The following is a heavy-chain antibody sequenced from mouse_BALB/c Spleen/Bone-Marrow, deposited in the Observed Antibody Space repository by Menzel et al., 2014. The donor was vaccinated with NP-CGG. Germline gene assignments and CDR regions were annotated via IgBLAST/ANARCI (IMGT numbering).Heavy chain of an antibody. J-gene: IGHJ4*01. CDR3: ARRWLPYAMDY. D-gene: IGHD2-3*01. Sequence: EVQLQQSGPELVKPGASVKMSCKASGYTFTSYIMHWVKQKPGQGLEWIGYINPYNDGTKYNEKFKSKATLTSDKSSSTAYMELSSLTSEDSAVYYCARRWLPYAMDYWGQGTSVTVSS. CDR2: INPYNDGT. V-gene: IGHV1-14*01. CDR1: GYTFTSYI.